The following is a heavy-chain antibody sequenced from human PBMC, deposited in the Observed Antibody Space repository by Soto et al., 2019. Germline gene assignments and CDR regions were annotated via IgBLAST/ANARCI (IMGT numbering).Heavy chain of an antibody. Sequence: QITLKESGPTLVKPTQTLTLTCTLSGLSLSTSGVGVGWIRQPPGKPLEWLALIFWDDDKRYSPSLSSRLTITKNTSKNQVICTITNMDPVDTATYYCARRAVPGTYFFDHWGQGTLVTVSS. J-gene: IGHJ4*02. CDR3: ARRAVPGTYFFDH. CDR1: GLSLSTSGVG. CDR2: IFWDDDK. V-gene: IGHV2-5*02. D-gene: IGHD6-19*01.